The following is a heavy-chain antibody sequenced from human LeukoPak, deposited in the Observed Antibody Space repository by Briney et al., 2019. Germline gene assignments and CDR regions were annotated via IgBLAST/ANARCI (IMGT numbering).Heavy chain of an antibody. J-gene: IGHJ6*03. CDR1: GYNFPIYW. Sequence: GASLQISCQGSGYNFPIYWIGWVRQMPGQGLEWMGIIYPDDSNTIYGPSFQGQVTISADKSINTAYLEWSSLKASDTAIYYCARQGAAGKYYYSYMDVWGKGTTVTVSS. D-gene: IGHD6-13*01. CDR3: ARQGAAGKYYYSYMDV. V-gene: IGHV5-51*01. CDR2: IYPDDSNT.